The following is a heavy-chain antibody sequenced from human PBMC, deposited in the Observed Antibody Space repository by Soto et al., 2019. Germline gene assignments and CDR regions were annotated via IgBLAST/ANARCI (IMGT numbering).Heavy chain of an antibody. Sequence: QVQLVQSGAEVKKPGSSVKVSCKASGGTFSSYTISWVRQAPGQGLEWMGRIIPILGIANYAQKFQGRVTITADKSTSTAYMELSSLRSEDTAVYYCARPNNWNDGDPGPHYYGMDVWGQGTTVTVSS. J-gene: IGHJ6*02. CDR2: IIPILGIA. CDR1: GGTFSSYT. CDR3: ARPNNWNDGDPGPHYYGMDV. V-gene: IGHV1-69*02. D-gene: IGHD1-1*01.